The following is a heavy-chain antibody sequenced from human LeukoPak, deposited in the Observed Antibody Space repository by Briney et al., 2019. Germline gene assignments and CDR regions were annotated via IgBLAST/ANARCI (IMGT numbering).Heavy chain of an antibody. CDR3: ARDYRVAKADY. CDR1: GYTFTSYG. CDR2: ISAYNGNT. V-gene: IGHV1-18*01. Sequence: VASVKVSCKASGYTFTSYGISWVRQAPGQGLEWMGWISAYNGNTNYAQKFQGRVTMTTDTSTSTAYMELRSLRSDDTAVYYCARDYRVAKADYWGQGTLVTVSS. D-gene: IGHD5-12*01. J-gene: IGHJ4*02.